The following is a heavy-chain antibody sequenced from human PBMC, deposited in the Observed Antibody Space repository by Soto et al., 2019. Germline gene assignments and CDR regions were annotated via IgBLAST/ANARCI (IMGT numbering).Heavy chain of an antibody. Sequence: QVQLQESGPGLVKPSGTLSLTCAVSGGSISSSNWWSWVRQPPGKGLEWIGEIYHSGSTNYNPSLKSRVTISVDKSKNQFSLRLSSVTAADTAVYYCARVAVVVAATRGYYGMDVWGQGTTVTVSS. J-gene: IGHJ6*02. CDR1: GGSISSSNW. CDR3: ARVAVVVAATRGYYGMDV. D-gene: IGHD2-15*01. CDR2: IYHSGST. V-gene: IGHV4-4*02.